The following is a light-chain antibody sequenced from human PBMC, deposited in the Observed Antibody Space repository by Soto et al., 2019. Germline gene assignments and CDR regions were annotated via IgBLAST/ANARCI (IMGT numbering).Light chain of an antibody. CDR1: QGLTSW. CDR3: QQATISQLT. Sequence: DIQMAQSPSSVSASVGDRVTITCRASQGLTSWLAWYQQKPGKAPKLLIYAASTLQSGVPSRFSGGGSGTDFTLTISSLQPEDFVTYYCQQATISQLTFGGGTKVDIK. V-gene: IGKV1-12*01. CDR2: AAS. J-gene: IGKJ4*01.